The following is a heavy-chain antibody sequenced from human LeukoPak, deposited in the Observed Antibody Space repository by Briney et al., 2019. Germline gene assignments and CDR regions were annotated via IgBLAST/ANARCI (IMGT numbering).Heavy chain of an antibody. J-gene: IGHJ3*02. D-gene: IGHD3-16*01. Sequence: PGGSLRLSCAASGFTFSSYSMNWVRQAPGKGLEWVSSISSSSSYIYYADSVKGRFTISRDNSKNTLYLQMNSLRAEDTAVYYCAREGSFGAFDIWGQGTMVTVSS. V-gene: IGHV3-21*01. CDR2: ISSSSSYI. CDR3: AREGSFGAFDI. CDR1: GFTFSSYS.